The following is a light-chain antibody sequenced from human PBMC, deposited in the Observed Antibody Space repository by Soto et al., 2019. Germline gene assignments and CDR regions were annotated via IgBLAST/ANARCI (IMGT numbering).Light chain of an antibody. CDR1: SSDVGGYHY. Sequence: QSALTQPRSVSGSPGQSVTLSCTGTSSDVGGYHYVSWYQHHPGKAPKIIIYDVNKRPSGVPDRFSGSKSGNTASLTISGLQTEDEADYYCCSYAGSYTLVFXGGTKVTVL. CDR3: CSYAGSYTLV. V-gene: IGLV2-11*01. J-gene: IGLJ2*01. CDR2: DVN.